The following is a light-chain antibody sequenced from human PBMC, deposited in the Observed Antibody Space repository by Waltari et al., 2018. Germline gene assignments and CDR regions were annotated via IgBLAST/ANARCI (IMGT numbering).Light chain of an antibody. Sequence: EIVLPQSPGTLSLSPGERATLSCRASQSVSSSYLAWYQQNPGQAPRLLIYGASSRATGIPDRFSGSGSGTDFTLTISRLEPEDFAVYYCQQYGRSWNTFGQGTKLEIK. CDR2: GAS. V-gene: IGKV3-20*01. J-gene: IGKJ2*01. CDR1: QSVSSSY. CDR3: QQYGRSWNT.